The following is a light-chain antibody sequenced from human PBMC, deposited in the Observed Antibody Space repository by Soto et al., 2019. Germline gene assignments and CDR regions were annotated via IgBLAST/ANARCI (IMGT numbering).Light chain of an antibody. CDR1: SGHSSYA. CDR2: VNSDGSH. Sequence: QSVLTQSPSASASLGASVKLTCTLSSGHSSYAIAWHQQQPEKGPRYLMKVNSDGSHSKGDGIPDRFSGSSSGAERYLTISSLQSEDEADYYCQTWGTGIWVFGVGTKLTVL. V-gene: IGLV4-69*01. CDR3: QTWGTGIWV. J-gene: IGLJ3*02.